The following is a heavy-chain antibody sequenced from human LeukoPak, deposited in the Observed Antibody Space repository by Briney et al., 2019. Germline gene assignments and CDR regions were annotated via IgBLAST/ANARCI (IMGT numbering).Heavy chain of an antibody. CDR1: GYIFTSYN. Sequence: ASVKVSCKASGYIFTSYNINWVRQAPGQGLEWMGIINPSGGSTNYAQKFQGRVTMTRDTSKNRFSLKLSSVTAADTAVYYCAREAYCGGDCYSGFDYWGQGTLVTVSS. J-gene: IGHJ4*02. CDR3: AREAYCGGDCYSGFDY. D-gene: IGHD2-21*02. V-gene: IGHV1-46*01. CDR2: INPSGGST.